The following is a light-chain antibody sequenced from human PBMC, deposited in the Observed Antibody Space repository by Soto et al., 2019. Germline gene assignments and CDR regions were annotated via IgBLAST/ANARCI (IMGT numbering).Light chain of an antibody. CDR2: GAS. Sequence: EIVLTQSPGTLSLSPGERATLSCRASQSVSSSYLAWYQQKPGQAPRLLIYGASSRATGIPDRFSGSGSGTDFTLTISRLDPEDFAVYYCHQSGISPLTFGPGTKVDI. CDR1: QSVSSSY. J-gene: IGKJ3*01. CDR3: HQSGISPLT. V-gene: IGKV3-20*01.